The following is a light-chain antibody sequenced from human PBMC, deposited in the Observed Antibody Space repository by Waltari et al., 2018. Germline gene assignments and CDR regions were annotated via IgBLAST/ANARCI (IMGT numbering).Light chain of an antibody. CDR1: NIGSRS. CDR3: QVWDSSSDLEI. J-gene: IGLJ2*01. V-gene: IGLV3-21*02. CDR2: ADR. Sequence: SYVLTPPPSVSVAPEQTASITCGGNNIGSRSVHWYQQKPGQAPVLVVYADRDRPSGIPERFSGSNSGNTATLTISRVEAGDEADYYCQVWDSSSDLEIFGGGTKLTVL.